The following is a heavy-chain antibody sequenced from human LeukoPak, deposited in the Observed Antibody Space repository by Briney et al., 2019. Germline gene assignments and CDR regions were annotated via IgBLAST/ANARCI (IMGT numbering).Heavy chain of an antibody. CDR1: GFTFSSYA. V-gene: IGHV3-30*04. CDR2: ISYDGSNK. CDR3: AREQQLVAYGMDV. Sequence: GGSLRLSCAASGFTFSSYAMHWVRQAPGKGLEWVAVISYDGSNKYYADSVKGRFTISRDNSKNTLYLQMNSLRAEDTAVYYCAREQQLVAYGMDVWGQGTTVTVSS. J-gene: IGHJ6*02. D-gene: IGHD6-13*01.